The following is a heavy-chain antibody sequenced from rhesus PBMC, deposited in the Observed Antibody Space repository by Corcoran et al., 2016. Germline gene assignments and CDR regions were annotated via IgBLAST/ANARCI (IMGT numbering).Heavy chain of an antibody. CDR2: ISGSSGST. J-gene: IGHJ4*01. V-gene: IGHV4-65*02. CDR1: GGSISSSNW. D-gene: IGHD3-3*01. Sequence: QVQLQESGPGLVKPSETLSLTCAVSGGSISSSNWWSWIRQPPGKGLEWFGYISGSSGSTYYNPSLKSRVTISKDTSKNQFSLKLSSVTAADTAVYYCARSSITIFGLVIMGFDYWGQGVLVTVSS. CDR3: ARSSITIFGLVIMGFDY.